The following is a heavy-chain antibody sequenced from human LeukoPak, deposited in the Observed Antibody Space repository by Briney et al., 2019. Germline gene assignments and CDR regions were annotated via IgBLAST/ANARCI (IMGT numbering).Heavy chain of an antibody. CDR1: GFTFSNYE. D-gene: IGHD4-23*01. V-gene: IGHV3-48*03. CDR3: ARDYGGSSPFDY. Sequence: GGSLRLSCAASGFTFSNYEMHWVRQAPGKGLEWVSYISSSGSDIYYSDSVKGRFTISRDNAKNSLYLHMNSLRAEDTAVYYCARDYGGSSPFDYWGQGTLVTVSS. J-gene: IGHJ4*02. CDR2: ISSSGSDI.